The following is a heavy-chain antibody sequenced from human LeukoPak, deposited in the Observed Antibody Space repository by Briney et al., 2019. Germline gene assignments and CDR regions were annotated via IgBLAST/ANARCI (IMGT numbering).Heavy chain of an antibody. D-gene: IGHD3-22*01. CDR1: GGSIISSSYY. CDR2: IYYSGST. Sequence: SETLSLTCTVSGGSIISSSYYWGWIRQPPGKGLEWIGSIYYSGSTYYNPSLKSRVTISVDTSKNQFSLKLSSVTAADTAVYYCASNPAGITMIVVVNRSFDIWGQGTMVTVSS. CDR3: ASNPAGITMIVVVNRSFDI. J-gene: IGHJ3*02. V-gene: IGHV4-39*01.